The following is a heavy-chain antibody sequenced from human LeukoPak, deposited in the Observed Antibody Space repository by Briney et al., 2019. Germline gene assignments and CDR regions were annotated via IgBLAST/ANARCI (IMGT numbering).Heavy chain of an antibody. CDR3: ARSDPGIAAEI. J-gene: IGHJ6*04. D-gene: IGHD6-13*01. V-gene: IGHV1-24*01. CDR1: GYTLTELS. Sequence: ASVKVSCKVSGYTLTELSMHWVRQAPGKGLERMGGFDPEDGETIYAQKLQGRVTMTTDTSTSTAYMELRSLGSDDTAVYYCARSDPGIAAEIWGKGTTVTVSS. CDR2: FDPEDGET.